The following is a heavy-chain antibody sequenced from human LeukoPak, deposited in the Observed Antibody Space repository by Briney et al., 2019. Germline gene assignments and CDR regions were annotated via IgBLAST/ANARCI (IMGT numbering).Heavy chain of an antibody. CDR1: GFTFSSYS. J-gene: IGHJ6*03. V-gene: IGHV3-21*01. D-gene: IGHD2-2*02. CDR3: ARDIRGSYYYMDV. CDR2: ISSSSSYI. Sequence: GGSLTLSCAASGFTFSSYSMNWVRQAPGKGLEWVSSISSSSSYIYYADSVKGRFTISRDNAKNSLYLQMNSLRAEDTAVYYCARDIRGSYYYMDVWGKGTTVTVSS.